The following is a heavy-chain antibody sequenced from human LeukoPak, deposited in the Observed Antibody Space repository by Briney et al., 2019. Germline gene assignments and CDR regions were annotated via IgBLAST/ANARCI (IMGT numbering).Heavy chain of an antibody. CDR2: IKSKTDGGTT. Sequence: PGGSLRLSCAASGFSFNNAWMNWVRQAPGKGLEWVGRIKSKTDGGTTDYAAPVNGRFTISRDDSKKTLYMQMNSLKTEDTAVYYCARGGYYGDFDYWGQGTLVTVSS. D-gene: IGHD3-3*01. V-gene: IGHV3-15*01. J-gene: IGHJ4*02. CDR1: GFSFNNAW. CDR3: ARGGYYGDFDY.